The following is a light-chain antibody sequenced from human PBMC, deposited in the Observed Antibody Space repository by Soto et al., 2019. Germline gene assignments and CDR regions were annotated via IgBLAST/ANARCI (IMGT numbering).Light chain of an antibody. Sequence: DIRMTQSPSSLSVSVGDTVTITCRASQRISTFLNWYQQKPGKAPNLLIYAASSLQSGVPSRFSGSGSGTDFTLTISSLQPEDFATYYCQQSYSTPPLTFGGGTKVDIK. CDR2: AAS. V-gene: IGKV1-39*01. J-gene: IGKJ4*01. CDR1: QRISTF. CDR3: QQSYSTPPLT.